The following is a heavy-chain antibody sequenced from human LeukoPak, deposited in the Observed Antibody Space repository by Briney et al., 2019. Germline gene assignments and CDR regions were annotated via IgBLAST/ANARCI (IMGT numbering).Heavy chain of an antibody. J-gene: IGHJ4*02. Sequence: GGSLRLSCAASGFTVSSNYMSWVRQAPGKGLEWVSVIYTGGSTYYADSAKGRFTISRDNSKNTLYLQMNGLRAEDTAVYYCARGLRENDFWTGFCFDYWGQGTLVTVSS. D-gene: IGHD3/OR15-3a*01. V-gene: IGHV3-53*01. CDR2: IYTGGST. CDR3: ARGLRENDFWTGFCFDY. CDR1: GFTVSSNY.